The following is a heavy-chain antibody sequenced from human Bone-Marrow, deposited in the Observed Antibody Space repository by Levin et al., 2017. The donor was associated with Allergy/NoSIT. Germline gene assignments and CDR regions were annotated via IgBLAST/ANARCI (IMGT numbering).Heavy chain of an antibody. D-gene: IGHD3-22*01. CDR3: ARENYDTSGQRLHFDS. V-gene: IGHV1-18*01. CDR2: SSAYNGRT. CDR1: GYTFSSYV. Sequence: PGGSLRLSCKASGYTFSSYVISWVRQVPGQGLEWMGWSSAYNGRTKYVQNFEDRVNVTTDRSTSTAYMELRSLGSGDTAVYYCARENYDTSGQRLHFDSWGQGTLVTVSS. J-gene: IGHJ4*02.